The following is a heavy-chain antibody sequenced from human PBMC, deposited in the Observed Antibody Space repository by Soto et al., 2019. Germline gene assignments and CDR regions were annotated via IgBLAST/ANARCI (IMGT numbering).Heavy chain of an antibody. CDR1: GGTFSSYA. CDR3: ARRPDIVATVEYYYYYGMDV. CDR2: IIPIFGTA. J-gene: IGHJ6*02. D-gene: IGHD5-12*01. Sequence: VASVKVSCKASGGTFSSYAISWVRQAPGQGLEWLGGIIPIFGTANYAQKFQGRVTITADESTSTAYMELSSLRSEDTAVYYCARRPDIVATVEYYYYYGMDVWGQGTTVTVSS. V-gene: IGHV1-69*13.